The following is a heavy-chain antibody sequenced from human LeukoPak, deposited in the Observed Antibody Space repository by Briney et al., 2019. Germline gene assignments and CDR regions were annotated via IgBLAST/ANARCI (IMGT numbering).Heavy chain of an antibody. CDR2: INGDGTST. CDR1: GVTFSSYW. Sequence: GGSLRLSCAASGVTFSSYWMHWGRQVPGKGPVWVSRINGDGTSTRYADFVKGRFTISRDNAKNTLYLQMNSLSAEDTAVYYCASNNDTLTGYYYFDYWGQGALVTVST. V-gene: IGHV3-74*01. J-gene: IGHJ4*02. D-gene: IGHD3-9*01. CDR3: ASNNDTLTGYYYFDY.